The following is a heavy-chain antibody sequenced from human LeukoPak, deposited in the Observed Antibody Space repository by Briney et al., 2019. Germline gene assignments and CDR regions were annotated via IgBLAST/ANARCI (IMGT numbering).Heavy chain of an antibody. Sequence: SETLSLTCTVSGASISSYYWGWIRQPPGKGLDWIAYIYYSGTTSYNPSLKSRVTISIDTSKNQISLRLTSVTAADTAVYYCARHRSGTFFDYWGQGTLVAVSS. CDR2: IYYSGTT. V-gene: IGHV4-59*08. CDR3: ARHRSGTFFDY. CDR1: GASISSYY. J-gene: IGHJ4*02.